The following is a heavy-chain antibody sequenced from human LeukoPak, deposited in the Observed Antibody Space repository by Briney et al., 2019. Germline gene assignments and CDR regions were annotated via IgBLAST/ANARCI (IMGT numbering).Heavy chain of an antibody. V-gene: IGHV3-30*04. CDR3: VSVTVGY. CDR2: ISYDGSNK. J-gene: IGHJ4*02. CDR1: GFTFSSYA. D-gene: IGHD4-23*01. Sequence: GGSLRLSCAASGFTFSSYAMHWVRQAPGKGLEWVAVISYDGSNKYYADSVKGRFTISRDNSKNTLYLQMNSLRAEDTAVYYCVSVTVGYWGQGTLVTVSS.